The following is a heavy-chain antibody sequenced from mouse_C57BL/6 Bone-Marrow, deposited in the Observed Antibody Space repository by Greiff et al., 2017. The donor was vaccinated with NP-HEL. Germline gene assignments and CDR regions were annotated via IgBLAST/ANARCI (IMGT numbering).Heavy chain of an antibody. Sequence: VQLQQSGPELVKPGASVKIPCKASGYTFTDYNMDWVKQSHGKSLEWIGDINPNNGGTIYNQKFKGKATLTVDKSSSTAYMELRSLTSEDTAVDYGAGRVYYYGREGAWFAYWGQGTLVTVSA. CDR3: AGRVYYYGREGAWFAY. D-gene: IGHD1-1*01. V-gene: IGHV1-18*01. CDR1: GYTFTDYN. CDR2: INPNNGGT. J-gene: IGHJ3*01.